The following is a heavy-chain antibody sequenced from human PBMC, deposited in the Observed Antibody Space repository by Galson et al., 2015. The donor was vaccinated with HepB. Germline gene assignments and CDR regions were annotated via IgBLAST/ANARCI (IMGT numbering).Heavy chain of an antibody. V-gene: IGHV1-8*01. CDR2: MNPNSANT. CDR1: GYTFTSYD. CDR3: ARGRFRSSRNFDY. J-gene: IGHJ4*02. Sequence: SVKVSCKASGYTFTSYDINWVRQATGQGLEWMGWMNPNSANTGYAEQFQGRVTTTRNTSISTAYMELSSLRSEDTAVYYCARGRFRSSRNFDYWGQGTLVTVSS. D-gene: IGHD6-13*01.